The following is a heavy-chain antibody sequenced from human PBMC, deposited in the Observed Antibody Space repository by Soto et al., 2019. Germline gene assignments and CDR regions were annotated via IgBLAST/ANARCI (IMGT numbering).Heavy chain of an antibody. D-gene: IGHD1-1*01. Sequence: QVQLMESGGGAVQPGGSLRLSYTTSGFTFSSYSMHWFRQAPGKGLEWVAVTSFSGGTKYYADSVKGRFTISRDNFKNTLYLQMNSLRVEDSAVYYCAREVVTTQWYFDNWGQGILVTVSS. V-gene: IGHV3-30-3*01. CDR2: TSFSGGTK. J-gene: IGHJ4*02. CDR3: AREVVTTQWYFDN. CDR1: GFTFSSYS.